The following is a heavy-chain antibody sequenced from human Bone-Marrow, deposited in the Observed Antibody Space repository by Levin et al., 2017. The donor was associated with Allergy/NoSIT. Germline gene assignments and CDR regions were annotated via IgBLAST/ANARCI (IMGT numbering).Heavy chain of an antibody. Sequence: GGSLRLSCAASGFTFSSYGMHWVRQAPGKGLEWVAVISYDGSNKYYADSVKGRFTISRDNSKNTLYLQMNSLRAEDTAVYYCAKDLYYDSSGYWYYYGMDVWGQGTTVTVSS. J-gene: IGHJ6*02. CDR2: ISYDGSNK. CDR1: GFTFSSYG. V-gene: IGHV3-30*18. D-gene: IGHD3-22*01. CDR3: AKDLYYDSSGYWYYYGMDV.